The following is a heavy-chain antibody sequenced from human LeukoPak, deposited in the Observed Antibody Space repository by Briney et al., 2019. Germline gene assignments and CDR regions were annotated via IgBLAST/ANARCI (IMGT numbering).Heavy chain of an antibody. Sequence: GGSLRLSCVASAFSFSSYDMAWVRQAPGKGLEWVSSISSSSSYIYYADSVKGRFTISRDNAKNSLYLQMNSLRAEDTAVYYCARSLLINDYGDYYFDYWGQGTLVTVSS. V-gene: IGHV3-21*01. CDR2: ISSSSSYI. J-gene: IGHJ4*02. CDR1: AFSFSSYD. D-gene: IGHD4-17*01. CDR3: ARSLLINDYGDYYFDY.